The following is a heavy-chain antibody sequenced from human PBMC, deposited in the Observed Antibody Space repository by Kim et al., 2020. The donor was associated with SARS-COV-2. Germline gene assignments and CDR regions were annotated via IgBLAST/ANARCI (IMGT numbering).Heavy chain of an antibody. CDR2: ISYDGNNR. J-gene: IGHJ4*02. D-gene: IGHD6-19*01. Sequence: GGSLRLSCAASGFTFSDYAMHWVRQAPGKGLEWVTLISYDGNNRHYTDSVKGRFTISRDNSKNTLYLEMYSLRAEDTAVYYCAKDRGQQWLLVGDYFVNWGQGTRVPVS. CDR3: AKDRGQQWLLVGDYFVN. CDR1: GFTFSDYA. V-gene: IGHV3-30*04.